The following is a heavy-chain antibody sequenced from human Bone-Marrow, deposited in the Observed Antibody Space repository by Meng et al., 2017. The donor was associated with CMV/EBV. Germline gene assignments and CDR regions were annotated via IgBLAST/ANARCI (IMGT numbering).Heavy chain of an antibody. V-gene: IGHV4-59*01. CDR2: IYYSGST. J-gene: IGHJ6*02. CDR1: GGSISSYY. Sequence: SETLSLTCTVSGGSISSYYWSWIRQPPGKGLEWIGYIYYSGSTNYNPSLKSRVTISVDTSKNQFSLKLSSVTAADTAVYYCARPVVVVAAAPYYYYGMDVWGQGTTVTVSS. D-gene: IGHD2-15*01. CDR3: ARPVVVVAAAPYYYYGMDV.